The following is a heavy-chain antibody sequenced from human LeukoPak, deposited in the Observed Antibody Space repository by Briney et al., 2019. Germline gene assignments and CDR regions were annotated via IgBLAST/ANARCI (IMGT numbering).Heavy chain of an antibody. J-gene: IGHJ3*01. D-gene: IGHD3-3*01. V-gene: IGHV3-23*01. CDR1: GFTFSSFA. Sequence: GGSLRLSCAASGFTFSSFAMSWVRQAPGKGLEWVSGISGSGSGTYYADSVKGRFTISRDNSKNTLYLQVSNVRAEDTAVYYCAKDTYYDFWSGFFDWGQGTMVTVSS. CDR2: ISGSGSGT. CDR3: AKDTYYDFWSGFFD.